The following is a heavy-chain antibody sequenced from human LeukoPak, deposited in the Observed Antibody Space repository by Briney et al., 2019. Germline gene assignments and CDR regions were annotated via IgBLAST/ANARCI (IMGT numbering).Heavy chain of an antibody. V-gene: IGHV1-46*01. CDR2: INPSGGST. CDR1: GYTFTHYY. Sequence: SVKVSCKTSGYTFTHYYMHWVRQAPGQGLEWMGIINPSGGSTSYAQKFQGRVTLTRDTSTSTVYMELSSLSSEDTAAYYCARDEGPPRYNWNYGGPDFWGQGTLVTVLS. J-gene: IGHJ4*02. CDR3: ARDEGPPRYNWNYGGPDF. D-gene: IGHD1-7*01.